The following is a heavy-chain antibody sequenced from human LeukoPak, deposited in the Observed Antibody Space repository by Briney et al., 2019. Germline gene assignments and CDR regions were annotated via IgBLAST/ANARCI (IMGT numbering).Heavy chain of an antibody. CDR3: AREQKTGYTDV. Sequence: SETLSLTCAVYGGSFSGYYWSWIRQPPGKGLEWIGEINHSGSTNYNPSLKSRVTISVDTSKNQFSLKLSSVTAADTAVYYCAREQKTGYTDVWGKGTTVTVSS. CDR1: GGSFSGYY. CDR2: INHSGST. V-gene: IGHV4-34*01. D-gene: IGHD3-9*01. J-gene: IGHJ6*03.